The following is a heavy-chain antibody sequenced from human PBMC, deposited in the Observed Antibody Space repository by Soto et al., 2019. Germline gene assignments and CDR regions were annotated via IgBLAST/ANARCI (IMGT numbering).Heavy chain of an antibody. CDR1: GGTISSYY. J-gene: IGHJ5*02. D-gene: IGHD2-2*01. CDR3: ARSIVVVPTGPKNWFDP. CDR2: IYYSGST. Sequence: SQTLSLTCTVSGGTISSYYWSWIWKHPGKGLEWIGYIYYSGSTNYNPSLKSRVTISVDTSKNQFSLKLSSVTAADTALYYCARSIVVVPTGPKNWFDPWGQGTLVTVSS. V-gene: IGHV4-59*08.